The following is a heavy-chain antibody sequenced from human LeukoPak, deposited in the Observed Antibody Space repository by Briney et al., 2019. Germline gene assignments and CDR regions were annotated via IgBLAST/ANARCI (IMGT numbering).Heavy chain of an antibody. CDR1: GYSISSGYY. Sequence: SETLSLTCTVSGYSISSGYYWGWIRQPPGKGLEWIGSIYHSGSTYYNPSLKSRVTISVDTSKNQFSLKLSSVTAADTAVYYCAREGAAAVSFDYWGQGTLVTVSS. CDR3: AREGAAAVSFDY. J-gene: IGHJ4*02. V-gene: IGHV4-38-2*02. D-gene: IGHD6-13*01. CDR2: IYHSGST.